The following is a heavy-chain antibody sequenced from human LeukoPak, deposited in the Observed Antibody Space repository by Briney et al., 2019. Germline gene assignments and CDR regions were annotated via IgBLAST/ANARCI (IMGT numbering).Heavy chain of an antibody. D-gene: IGHD3-22*01. J-gene: IGHJ5*02. CDR1: GVSISSGGYC. CDR3: ARSSDSSGYNWFDP. V-gene: IGHV4-31*03. CDR2: IYYSGST. Sequence: SETLSLTCTVSGVSISSGGYCWSWIRQHPGKGLEWIGYIYYSGSTYYNPSLKRRVTISVDTSKNQFSLKLRSVTAADTAVYYCARSSDSSGYNWFDPWGQGTLVTVSS.